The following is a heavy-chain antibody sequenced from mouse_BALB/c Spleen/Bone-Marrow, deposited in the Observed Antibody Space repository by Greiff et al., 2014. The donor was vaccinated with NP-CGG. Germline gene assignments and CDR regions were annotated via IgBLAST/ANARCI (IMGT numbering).Heavy chain of an antibody. CDR3: ARGSSWAMDY. V-gene: IGHV1-14*01. J-gene: IGHJ4*01. CDR2: VNPYNDGT. D-gene: IGHD1-1*01. Sequence: VQLQQPGPGLVKPGASVKMSCKASGYTFTSYVMHWVKQKPGQGLEWIGYVNPYNDGTKYNERFKGKATLTSDKSSSTAYMELSSLTPEDSAVYYCARGSSWAMDYWGQGTSVTVSS. CDR1: GYTFTSYV.